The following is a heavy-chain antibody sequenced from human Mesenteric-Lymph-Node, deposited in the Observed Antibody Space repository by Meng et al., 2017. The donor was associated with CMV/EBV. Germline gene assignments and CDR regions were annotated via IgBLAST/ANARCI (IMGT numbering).Heavy chain of an antibody. CDR1: GITFSSNW. CDR3: ARDQGSCTSISCRGDAFDI. D-gene: IGHD2-2*01. CDR2: IKEDGSEK. J-gene: IGHJ3*02. V-gene: IGHV3-7*01. Sequence: GESLKISCAASGITFSSNWMSWVREAPGKGLEWVANIKEDGSEKYYVESVKGRFTISRDNAKKSLYLQMNSLRAEDTAVYYCARDQGSCTSISCRGDAFDIWGQGTMVTVSS.